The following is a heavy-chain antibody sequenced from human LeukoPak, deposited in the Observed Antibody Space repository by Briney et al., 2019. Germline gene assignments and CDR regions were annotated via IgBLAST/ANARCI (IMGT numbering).Heavy chain of an antibody. D-gene: IGHD3-22*01. CDR2: IYTSGST. J-gene: IGHJ4*02. Sequence: PSQTLSLTCTVSGGSISRGSYYWSWIRQPAGKGLEWIGRIYTSGSTNYNPSLKSRVTISVDTSKNQFSLKLSSVTAADTAVYYCARGSGYLLDRDYWGQGTLVTVSS. CDR3: ARGSGYLLDRDY. V-gene: IGHV4-61*02. CDR1: GGSISRGSYY.